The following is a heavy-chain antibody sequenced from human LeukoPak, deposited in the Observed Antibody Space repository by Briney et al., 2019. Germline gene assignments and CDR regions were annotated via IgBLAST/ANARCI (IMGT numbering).Heavy chain of an antibody. D-gene: IGHD6-19*01. CDR3: ARDRDSSGWSPDY. CDR1: GFTFSSYS. V-gene: IGHV3-21*01. CDR2: ISSSSSYI. J-gene: IGHJ4*02. Sequence: PGGSLRLSCAASGFTFSSYSMNWVRQAPGKGLEWVSSISSSSSYIYYADSVKGRFTISRDNAKNSLYLQMNSLRAEDTAVYYCARDRDSSGWSPDYWGQGTLVTVSS.